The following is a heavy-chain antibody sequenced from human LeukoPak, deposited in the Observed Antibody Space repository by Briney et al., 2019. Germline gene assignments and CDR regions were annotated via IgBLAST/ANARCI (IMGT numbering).Heavy chain of an antibody. V-gene: IGHV3-7*03. D-gene: IGHD2-8*01. J-gene: IGHJ4*02. CDR1: GFTFSSYA. CDR3: ARAYGTFDY. Sequence: GGSLRLSCAASGFTFSSYAMSWVRQAPGKGLEWVDNIKQDGSEKYYVDSVKGRFTISRDNAKNSLYLQMNSLRAEDTAVYYCARAYGTFDYWGQGTLVTVSS. CDR2: IKQDGSEK.